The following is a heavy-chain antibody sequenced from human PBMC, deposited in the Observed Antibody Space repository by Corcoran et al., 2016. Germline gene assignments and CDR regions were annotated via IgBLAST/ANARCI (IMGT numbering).Heavy chain of an antibody. CDR2: IYYSGST. Sequence: QLQLQESGPGLVKPSETLSLTCTVSGGSISSSSYYWGWIRQPPGKGLEWIGSIYYSGSTYYNPSLTSRVTISVDTSKNQFSLKLSSVTAADTAVYYCARHPNYNWFDPWGQGTLVTVSS. CDR3: ARHPNYNWFDP. J-gene: IGHJ5*02. V-gene: IGHV4-39*01. CDR1: GGSISSSSYY.